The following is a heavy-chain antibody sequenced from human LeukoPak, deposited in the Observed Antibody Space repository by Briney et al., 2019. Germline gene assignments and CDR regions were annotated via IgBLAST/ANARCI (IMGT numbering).Heavy chain of an antibody. J-gene: IGHJ4*02. V-gene: IGHV3-7*01. CDR3: ARDEVYSSGWQYFDY. D-gene: IGHD3-22*01. CDR2: IKQDGTEK. CDR1: GFTFRSYW. Sequence: GESLRLSCAASGFTFRSYWMSWVRQAPGKGLEWVANIKQDGTEKYYVDSVKGRFTISRDNAKNSLYLEMNSLRAEDTAVYYCARDEVYSSGWQYFDYGAQGTLVTVSS.